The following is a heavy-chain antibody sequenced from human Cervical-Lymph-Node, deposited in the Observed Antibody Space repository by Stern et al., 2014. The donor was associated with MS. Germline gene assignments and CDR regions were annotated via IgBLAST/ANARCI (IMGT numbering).Heavy chain of an antibody. CDR1: GFSLSTSGVG. D-gene: IGHD1-1*01. CDR2: IYWDDDK. Sequence: ESGPTLVKPTQTLTLTCTFSGFSLSTSGVGVGWIRQPPGKALEWLALIYWDDDKRYSPSLESRLTITKDTSKNLVFLTMTNMDPVDTATYYCAHLTTATALDYWGQGTLVTVS. CDR3: AHLTTATALDY. J-gene: IGHJ4*02. V-gene: IGHV2-5*02.